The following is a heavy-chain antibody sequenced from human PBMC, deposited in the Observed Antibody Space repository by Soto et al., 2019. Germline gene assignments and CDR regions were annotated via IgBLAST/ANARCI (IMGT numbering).Heavy chain of an antibody. CDR3: ATRGRGSGVPT. V-gene: IGHV4-39*01. Sequence: PSETLSLTCTVSGGSVSSGDYYWVWIRQPPGKGLEWIGSIYYGGTTYYNASLKSRVTISVDTSKNQFSLKLTSVTASDTAIYYCATRGRGSGVPTWGQGTLVTVSS. CDR1: GGSVSSGDYY. J-gene: IGHJ5*02. CDR2: IYYGGTT. D-gene: IGHD1-26*01.